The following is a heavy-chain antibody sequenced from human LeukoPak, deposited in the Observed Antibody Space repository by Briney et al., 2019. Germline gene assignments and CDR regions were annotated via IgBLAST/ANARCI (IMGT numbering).Heavy chain of an antibody. CDR2: ISGSGSDGST. Sequence: GSLRLSCAASGFPLSRSAMSWVRQAPGKGLEWVSNISGSGSDGSTYYADSVKGRFTISRDNSKNTLYLQMNSLRAEDRAVYYCAKSGYNRFDYWGQGTLVTVSS. J-gene: IGHJ4*02. CDR3: AKSGYNRFDY. CDR1: GFPLSRSA. D-gene: IGHD5-24*01. V-gene: IGHV3-23*01.